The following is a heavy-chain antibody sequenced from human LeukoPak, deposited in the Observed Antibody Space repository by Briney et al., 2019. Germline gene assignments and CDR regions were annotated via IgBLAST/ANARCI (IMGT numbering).Heavy chain of an antibody. CDR2: INPNSGGT. V-gene: IGHV1-2*02. CDR1: GYTFTGYY. J-gene: IGHJ4*02. D-gene: IGHD6-19*01. CDR3: AREEGAVAGSYYFDY. Sequence: ASVKVSCKASGYTFTGYYIHWVRQAPGQGLEWMGWINPNSGGTNYAQKFQGRVTMTRDTSISTAYMELSRLRSDDTAVYYCAREEGAVAGSYYFDYWGQGTLVTVSS.